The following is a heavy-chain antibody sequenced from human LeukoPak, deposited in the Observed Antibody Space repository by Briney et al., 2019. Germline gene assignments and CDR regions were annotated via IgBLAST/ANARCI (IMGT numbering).Heavy chain of an antibody. CDR1: GYSFTSYW. J-gene: IGHJ6*02. Sequence: GESLKISCKGSGYSFTSYWIGWVRQMPGKGLEWMGFIYPGDSDTRYSPSFQGQVTISADKSISTAYLQWSSLKASDTAMYYCARTYYYDSSGYSRYYYGMDVWGQGTTVTVSS. CDR2: IYPGDSDT. V-gene: IGHV5-51*01. D-gene: IGHD3-22*01. CDR3: ARTYYYDSSGYSRYYYGMDV.